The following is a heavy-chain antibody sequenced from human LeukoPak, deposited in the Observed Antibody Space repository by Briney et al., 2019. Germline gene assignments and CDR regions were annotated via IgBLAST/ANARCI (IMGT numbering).Heavy chain of an antibody. CDR2: IGTAGDT. CDR1: GFTFSTYD. V-gene: IGHV3-13*01. J-gene: IGHJ3*02. Sequence: GGSLRLSCAASGFTFSTYDMHWVRQITGKGLEWVSRIGTAGDTNYPGSVKGRFTISRENAKKSLYLQMNSLRAGDTAMYYCTRGRPGGFDIWGQGTMVTVSS. CDR3: TRGRPGGFDI. D-gene: IGHD3-10*01.